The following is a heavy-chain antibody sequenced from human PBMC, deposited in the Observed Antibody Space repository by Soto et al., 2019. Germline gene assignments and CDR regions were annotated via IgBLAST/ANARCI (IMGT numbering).Heavy chain of an antibody. Sequence: SVKVSCKASGGTFSSYAISWVRQAPGQGLEWMGGIIPIFGTANYAQKFQGRVTITADESTSTAYMELSSLRSEDTAVYYCARGYYYDSSGIQFIPYYGMDVWGQGTTVTVS. J-gene: IGHJ6*02. V-gene: IGHV1-69*13. D-gene: IGHD3-22*01. CDR2: IIPIFGTA. CDR1: GGTFSSYA. CDR3: ARGYYYDSSGIQFIPYYGMDV.